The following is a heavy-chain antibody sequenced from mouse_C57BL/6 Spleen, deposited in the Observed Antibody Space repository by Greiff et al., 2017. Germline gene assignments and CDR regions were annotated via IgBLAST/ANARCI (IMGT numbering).Heavy chain of an antibody. CDR2: IWSDGST. Sequence: VKLMESGPGLVAPSQSLSITCTVSGFSLTSYGVHWVRQPPGKGLEWLVVIWSDGSTTYNSALKSRLSISKDNSKSQVFLKMNSLHTDDTAMYYCARHAETYWYFDVWGTGTTGTVSS. CDR1: GFSLTSYG. V-gene: IGHV2-6-1*01. D-gene: IGHD3-2*01. J-gene: IGHJ1*03. CDR3: ARHAETYWYFDV.